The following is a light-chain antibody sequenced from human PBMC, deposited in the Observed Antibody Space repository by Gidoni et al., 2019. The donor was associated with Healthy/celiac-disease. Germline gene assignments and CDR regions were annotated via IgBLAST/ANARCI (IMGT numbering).Light chain of an antibody. Sequence: MTQSHSTLSASVGDRVTITCRASQCISSWMAWYQQKPGKAPKLLIYKASSLDSGVPSLFSGSGSGTEFTLTISRLQPDYFATYYCQQYNSFFPFGQGTKVEIK. CDR1: QCISSW. CDR2: KAS. V-gene: IGKV1-5*03. CDR3: QQYNSFFP. J-gene: IGKJ1*01.